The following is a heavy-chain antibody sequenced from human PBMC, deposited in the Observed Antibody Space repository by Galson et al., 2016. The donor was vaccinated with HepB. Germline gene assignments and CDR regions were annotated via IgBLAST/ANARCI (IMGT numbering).Heavy chain of an antibody. V-gene: IGHV2-5*02. CDR1: GFSLTTSGVA. CDR2: IYWDGDE. J-gene: IGHJ4*02. D-gene: IGHD4-23*01. CDR3: VHVLLNYGGNPYEY. Sequence: PALVKPTQTLTLTCTFSGFSLTTSGVAVGWVRQPPGKTLEWLAHIYWDGDERYSPSLKSRLTITKDTSKNRVVLTMTNMDPVDTATYYCVHVLLNYGGNPYEYWGQGTLVTVSS.